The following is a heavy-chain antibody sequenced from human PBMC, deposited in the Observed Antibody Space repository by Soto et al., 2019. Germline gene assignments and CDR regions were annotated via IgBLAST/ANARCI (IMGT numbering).Heavy chain of an antibody. CDR3: STNSDFDS. V-gene: IGHV3-23*01. CDR1: GFTFSNYA. Sequence: PGGSLRLSCAASGFTFSNYAISWVRKAPRKALEWGSSINIVSCNTNYADTVRGRFTMDRADSKYTVFLQIISLRDEDTAIFNYSTNSDFDSWGQGTLLTVSS. CDR2: INIVSCNT. D-gene: IGHD2-15*01. J-gene: IGHJ4*02.